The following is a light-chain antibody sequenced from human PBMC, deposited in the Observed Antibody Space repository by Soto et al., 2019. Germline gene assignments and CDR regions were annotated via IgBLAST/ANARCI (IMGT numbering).Light chain of an antibody. CDR1: QSVKTN. CDR2: GAS. CDR3: QQYGSSPYT. V-gene: IGKV3-15*01. J-gene: IGKJ2*01. Sequence: EIVMTQSPATLSVSPGERVTLSCRASQSVKTNLAWYQQRPGQAPRLLVYGASTRAPGIPARFYGSGFGTDFTLTISSLQSEDFAVYYCQQYGSSPYTFGQGTKLEIK.